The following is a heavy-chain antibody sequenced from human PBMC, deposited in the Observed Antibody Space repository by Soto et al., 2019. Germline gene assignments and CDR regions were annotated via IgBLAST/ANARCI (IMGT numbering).Heavy chain of an antibody. V-gene: IGHV4-39*01. CDR3: ARHGDSTVVTDFDF. J-gene: IGHJ4*02. Sequence: SETLSLTCTVSGGSIISGSYFWGWIRQPPGKGLEWIGNIYYSGSTYYNPSLKSRVTISVDTSKNQFSLKLSSVTAADTAVYYCARHGDSTVVTDFDFWGQGTLVTVSS. CDR1: GGSIISGSYF. CDR2: IYYSGST. D-gene: IGHD2-15*01.